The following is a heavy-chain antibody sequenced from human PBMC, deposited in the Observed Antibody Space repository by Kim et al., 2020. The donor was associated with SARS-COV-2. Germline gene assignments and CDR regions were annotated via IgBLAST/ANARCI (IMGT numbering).Heavy chain of an antibody. CDR3: ATDPYFDWLLVDF. Sequence: GGSLRLSCAASTLTFSDYAMTWVRQAPGKGLEWVSSISGSGGTTNYADSVKGRFTISRDNSKNTLYLQMNSLRAEDTAVYYCATDPYFDWLLVDFWGQGTLLTVSS. CDR1: TLTFSDYA. D-gene: IGHD3-9*01. J-gene: IGHJ4*02. V-gene: IGHV3-23*01. CDR2: ISGSGGTT.